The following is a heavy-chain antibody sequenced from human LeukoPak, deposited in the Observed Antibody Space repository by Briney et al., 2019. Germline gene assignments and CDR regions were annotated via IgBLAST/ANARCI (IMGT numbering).Heavy chain of an antibody. V-gene: IGHV3-30-3*01. D-gene: IGHD6-13*01. Sequence: GGSLRLSCAASGFTFSSYAMHWVRQAPGKGLEWVAVISYDGSNKYYADSVKGRFTISRDNSKNTLYLQMNSLRAEDTAGYYCAGVRAGGRSSWALNYWGQGTLVTVSS. CDR3: AGVRAGGRSSWALNY. J-gene: IGHJ4*02. CDR1: GFTFSSYA. CDR2: ISYDGSNK.